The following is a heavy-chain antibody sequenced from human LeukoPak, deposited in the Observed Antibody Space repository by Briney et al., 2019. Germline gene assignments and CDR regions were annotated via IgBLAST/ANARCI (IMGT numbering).Heavy chain of an antibody. V-gene: IGHV1-8*03. CDR2: MNPNSGNT. CDR3: AREDYYDSGSNDY. D-gene: IGHD3-22*01. CDR1: GYTFTSYD. J-gene: IGHJ4*02. Sequence: GASVKVSCKASGYTFTSYDINWVRQATGQGLEWMGWMNPNSGNTAYAQKFQGRVTITRNTSISTAHMELSSLRSEDTAVYYCAREDYYDSGSNDYWGQGTLVTVSS.